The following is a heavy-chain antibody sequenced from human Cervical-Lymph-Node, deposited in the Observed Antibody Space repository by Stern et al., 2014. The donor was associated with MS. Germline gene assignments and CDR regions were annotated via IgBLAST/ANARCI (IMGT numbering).Heavy chain of an antibody. J-gene: IGHJ4*02. Sequence: QMQLVQSGAEVKKPGSSVKVSCKASGGTFSTYPLSWVRQAPGQGLEWMGGIIPMTETPNYAPKYQDRLIITADKSTTTVYMELSSLRSEDTAMYYCASDFQGNFDYWGQGTLVTVSS. CDR2: IIPMTETP. CDR3: ASDFQGNFDY. CDR1: GGTFSTYP. V-gene: IGHV1-69*06.